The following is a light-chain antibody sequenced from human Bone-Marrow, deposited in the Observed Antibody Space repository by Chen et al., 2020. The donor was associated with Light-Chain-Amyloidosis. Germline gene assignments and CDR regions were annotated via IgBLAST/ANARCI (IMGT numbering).Light chain of an antibody. CDR1: SGDVGGDNH. Sequence: QSALTQPASGSGSPGQSITITCTGTSGDVGGDNHVSWYQQHPDQAPKLMIYEVTNRPSWVPDRFSGSTSDNTASLTISGLQTADEADYFCSSYTITNTLVFGSGTRVTVL. V-gene: IGLV2-14*01. CDR2: EVT. CDR3: SSYTITNTLV. J-gene: IGLJ1*01.